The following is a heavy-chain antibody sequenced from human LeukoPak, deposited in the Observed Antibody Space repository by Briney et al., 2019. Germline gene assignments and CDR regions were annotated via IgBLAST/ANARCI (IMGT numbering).Heavy chain of an antibody. Sequence: SETLSLTCTVSGDSISASSYYWGWIRQPPGKGLEWIGTIYYSGSTYYNPSLTSRVTISVDTSKNQFSLKLSSVTAADTAVYYCARHKDYYYSYMDVWGKGTTVTISS. CDR3: ARHKDYYYSYMDV. J-gene: IGHJ6*03. CDR1: GDSISASSYY. CDR2: IYYSGST. V-gene: IGHV4-39*01.